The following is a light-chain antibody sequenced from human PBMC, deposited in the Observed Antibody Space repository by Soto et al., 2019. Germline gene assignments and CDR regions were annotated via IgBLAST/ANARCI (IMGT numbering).Light chain of an antibody. CDR3: AAWDDSLSGQEV. J-gene: IGLJ1*01. V-gene: IGLV1-47*01. CDR1: SSNIGSNY. Sequence: QSVLTQPPSASGTPGQRVTISCSGSSSNIGSNYVYWYQQLPGTAPKLLIYRNNQRPSGVPDRFSGSKSGTSASLAIGGLRSEDEADYYCAAWDDSLSGQEVFGTGTKLTVL. CDR2: RNN.